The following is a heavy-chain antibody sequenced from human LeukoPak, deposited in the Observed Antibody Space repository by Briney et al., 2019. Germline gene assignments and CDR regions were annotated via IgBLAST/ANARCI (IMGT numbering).Heavy chain of an antibody. J-gene: IGHJ4*02. CDR3: ARVKWGCSCGSCYPFYYFYY. CDR2: ISSSSSYI. CDR1: RFTFSSYS. Sequence: PGGSLRLSCAASRFTFSSYSMNWVSQAPGKGLEWVSSISSSSSYINYADSVKGRFTISRDNAKNSLYLQMISLRAEDTAVYYCARVKWGCSCGSCYPFYYFYYWGQGTLVTVSS. D-gene: IGHD2-15*01. V-gene: IGHV3-21*01.